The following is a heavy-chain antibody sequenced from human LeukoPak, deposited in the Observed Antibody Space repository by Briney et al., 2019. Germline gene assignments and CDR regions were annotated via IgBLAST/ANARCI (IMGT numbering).Heavy chain of an antibody. V-gene: IGHV3-30-3*01. Sequence: PGGSLRLSCAASGFTFSSYAMPWVRQAPGKGLEWVAVISYDGSNKYYADSVKGRFTISRDNSKNTLYLQMNSLRAEDTAVYYCARDLVPPDDYDFWSGYYLPDYYYYYGMDVWGQGTTVTVSS. CDR2: ISYDGSNK. CDR1: GFTFSSYA. CDR3: ARDLVPPDDYDFWSGYYLPDYYYYYGMDV. D-gene: IGHD3-3*01. J-gene: IGHJ6*02.